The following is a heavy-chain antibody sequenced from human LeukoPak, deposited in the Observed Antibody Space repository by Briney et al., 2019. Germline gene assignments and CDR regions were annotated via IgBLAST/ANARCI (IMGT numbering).Heavy chain of an antibody. J-gene: IGHJ5*02. CDR3: AGRGGSVNYGYWFDL. D-gene: IGHD3-10*01. CDR1: GASISSYS. Sequence: PSETLSLTCTVSGASISSYSWTWIRQPPGKGLDWIGYLYYSGSINYNPSLKSRVTISVDTCKKQFSLKLTSVTAADTAVYYCAGRGGSVNYGYWFDLWGQGTLVTVSS. V-gene: IGHV4-59*01. CDR2: LYYSGSI.